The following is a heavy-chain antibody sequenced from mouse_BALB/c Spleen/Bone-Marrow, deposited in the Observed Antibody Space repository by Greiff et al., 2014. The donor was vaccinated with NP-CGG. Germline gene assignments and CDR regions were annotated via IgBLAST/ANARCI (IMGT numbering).Heavy chain of an antibody. Sequence: ESGPELVKPGASVKMSCEASGYTFTSYVKHWVKQKPGQGLEWIGYINLYNDGTKYNEKFKGKATLTSDKSSSTAYMEVSSLTSEDSAVYYRARPYYGNYDAMDYWGQGTSVTVSS. CDR1: GYTFTSYV. J-gene: IGHJ4*01. CDR2: INLYNDGT. D-gene: IGHD2-10*01. CDR3: ARPYYGNYDAMDY. V-gene: IGHV1-14*01.